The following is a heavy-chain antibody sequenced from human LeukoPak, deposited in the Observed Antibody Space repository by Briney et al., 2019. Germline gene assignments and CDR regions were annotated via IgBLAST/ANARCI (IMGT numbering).Heavy chain of an antibody. V-gene: IGHV5-51*01. CDR3: ARLQAEGGSRYFDY. CDR2: IYPGDSDT. CDR1: GYSVTSYW. D-gene: IGHD2-15*01. Sequence: GESLKISCKASGYSVTSYWIGCVRQMHGKGLEWMGIIYPGDSDTRYSPSFQGQVTISADKSISTAYLQWSSLKASDTAMYYCARLQAEGGSRYFDYWGQGTLVTVSS. J-gene: IGHJ4*02.